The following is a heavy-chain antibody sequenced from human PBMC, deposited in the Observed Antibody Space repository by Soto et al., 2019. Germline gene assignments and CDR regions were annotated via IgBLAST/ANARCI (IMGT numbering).Heavy chain of an antibody. D-gene: IGHD3-22*01. V-gene: IGHV1-69*06. Sequence: GASVKVSCKASGGTFSSYAISWVRQAPGRGLEWMGGIIPIFGTANYAQKFQGRVTITADKSTSTAYMELSSLRSEDTAVYYCARAPQRDSYAFDIWAQGTMVTVSS. CDR2: IIPIFGTA. CDR1: GGTFSSYA. J-gene: IGHJ3*02. CDR3: ARAPQRDSYAFDI.